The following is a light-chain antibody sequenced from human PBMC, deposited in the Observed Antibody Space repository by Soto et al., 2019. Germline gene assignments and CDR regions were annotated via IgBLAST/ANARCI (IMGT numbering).Light chain of an antibody. CDR3: AAWDDRLNGWV. J-gene: IGLJ3*02. CDR1: SSNIGSNT. Sequence: QPVLTQPPSASGTPGQRVTISCSGSSSNIGSNTVHWYQQFPGTAPKLLIYNNNKRPSGVPDRFSGSKSGTSASLAISGLQSEDEAEYYCAAWDDRLNGWVFGGGTKLTVL. V-gene: IGLV1-44*01. CDR2: NNN.